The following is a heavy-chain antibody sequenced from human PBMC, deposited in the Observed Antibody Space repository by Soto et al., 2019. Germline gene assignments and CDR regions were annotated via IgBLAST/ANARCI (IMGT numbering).Heavy chain of an antibody. D-gene: IGHD6-19*01. J-gene: IGHJ6*02. CDR2: IWYDGTEK. CDR3: ARDVGSGWVYGMDV. V-gene: IGHV3-33*08. CDR1: GFTFRSFT. Sequence: PGGSLRLSCAASGFTFRSFTMNWVRQAPGKGLEWVAVIWYDGTEKYYADSVKGRFTISRDNSKNTLYLQMNSLRAEDTAVYYCARDVGSGWVYGMDVWGQGTTVTVSS.